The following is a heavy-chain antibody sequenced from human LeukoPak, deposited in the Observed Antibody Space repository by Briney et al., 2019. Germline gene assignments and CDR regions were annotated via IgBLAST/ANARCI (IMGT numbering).Heavy chain of an antibody. J-gene: IGHJ4*02. CDR2: INPNSGGT. Sequence: ASVKVSCKASGDTFTGYYMHWVRQAPGQGLEWMGWINPNSGGTNYAQKFQGRVTMTRDTSISTAYMELSRLRSDDTAVYYCASTTPDSSGWSIDYWGQGTLVTVSS. CDR1: GDTFTGYY. D-gene: IGHD6-19*01. V-gene: IGHV1-2*02. CDR3: ASTTPDSSGWSIDY.